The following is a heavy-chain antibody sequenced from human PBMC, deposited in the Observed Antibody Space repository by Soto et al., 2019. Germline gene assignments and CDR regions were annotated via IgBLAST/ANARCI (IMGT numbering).Heavy chain of an antibody. D-gene: IGHD2-8*01. Sequence: QVQLVQSGAEMEKPGASVKVSCKASGYDFTSYGISWVRQAPGQGLEWMGWISSYIGNTKYAQKFQGRVTMTTDTSTSTAYMEVRSLRADDTAVYYCARDDVGYCTSDVFYTKPLDYWGQGALVTVSS. CDR2: ISSYIGNT. J-gene: IGHJ4*02. CDR1: GYDFTSYG. V-gene: IGHV1-18*01. CDR3: ARDDVGYCTSDVFYTKPLDY.